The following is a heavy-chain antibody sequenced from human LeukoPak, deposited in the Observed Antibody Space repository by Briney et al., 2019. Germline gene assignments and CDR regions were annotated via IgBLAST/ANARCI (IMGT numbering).Heavy chain of an antibody. Sequence: GGSLRLSCGASGFTFSSYAMSWVRQAPGKGLEWVSAISGSGGSTYYADSVKGRFTISRDNSKNTLYLQMNSLRAEDTAVYYCAKVGARYYDILTGYMDYWGQGTLVTVSS. J-gene: IGHJ4*02. D-gene: IGHD3-9*01. CDR2: ISGSGGST. V-gene: IGHV3-23*01. CDR3: AKVGARYYDILTGYMDY. CDR1: GFTFSSYA.